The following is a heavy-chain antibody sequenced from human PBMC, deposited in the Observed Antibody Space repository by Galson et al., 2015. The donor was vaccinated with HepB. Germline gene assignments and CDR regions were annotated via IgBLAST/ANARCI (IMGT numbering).Heavy chain of an antibody. CDR3: AKDANVLRYFDWLSYLDY. CDR1: GFTFSSYG. Sequence: SLRLSCAASGFTFSSYGMHWVRQAPGKGLEWVAVISYGGSNKYYADSVKGRFTISRDNSKNTLYLQMNSLRAEDTAVYYCAKDANVLRYFDWLSYLDYWGQGTLVTVSS. V-gene: IGHV3-30*18. J-gene: IGHJ4*02. D-gene: IGHD3-9*01. CDR2: ISYGGSNK.